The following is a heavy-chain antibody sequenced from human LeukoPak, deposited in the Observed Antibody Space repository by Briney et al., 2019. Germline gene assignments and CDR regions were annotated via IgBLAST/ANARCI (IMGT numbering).Heavy chain of an antibody. V-gene: IGHV4-61*08. J-gene: IGHJ5*02. CDR3: ARGARSGYLFDP. D-gene: IGHD3-3*01. CDR1: GGSISSGGYY. CDR2: IYYSGST. Sequence: PPETLSLTCTVSGGSISSGGYYWSWIRQPPGKGLEWIGYIYYSGSTNYNPSLKSRVTISVDTSKNQFSLKLSSVTAADTAVYYCARGARSGYLFDPCGQGTLVTVSS.